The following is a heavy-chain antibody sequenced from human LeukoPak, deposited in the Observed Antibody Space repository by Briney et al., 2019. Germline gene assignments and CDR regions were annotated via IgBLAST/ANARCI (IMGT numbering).Heavy chain of an antibody. CDR2: FDPDDGET. V-gene: IGHV1-24*01. CDR1: GYTLTELS. Sequence: ASVKVSCKVSGYTLTELSMHWVRQAPGKGLEWMGGFDPDDGETIYAQKFQGRVTMTEDTSTDTAYMELSSLRSEDTAVYYCAASPTYYYGSGSYYNVSWFDPWGQGTLVTVSS. CDR3: AASPTYYYGSGSYYNVSWFDP. D-gene: IGHD3-10*01. J-gene: IGHJ5*02.